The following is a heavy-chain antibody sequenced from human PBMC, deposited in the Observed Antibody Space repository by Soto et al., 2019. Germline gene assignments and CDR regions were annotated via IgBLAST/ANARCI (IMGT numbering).Heavy chain of an antibody. CDR2: ISAHNDNT. J-gene: IGHJ4*02. Sequence: QVHLVQSGAEVKKPGASVKVSCKCSGYTFTSYGITWVRQAPGQGLEWMGWISAHNDNTDYAQKLQGRVTVTRDTSPSTAYMALRSLRSDGTAVYYCARGRSVDYWGQGALVTVSS. CDR1: GYTFTSYG. CDR3: ARGRSVDY. V-gene: IGHV1-18*01.